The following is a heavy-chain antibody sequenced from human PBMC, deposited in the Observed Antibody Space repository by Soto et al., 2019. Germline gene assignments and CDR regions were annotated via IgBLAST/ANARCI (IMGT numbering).Heavy chain of an antibody. Sequence: SETLSLTCTFSCGSIISRGYYCSWIRQFPGKGLEWIGYISYSESTDYNPSLKSRVTISADTSKNQFSLKLSSVTAADTAVYYCAGGNDYAKIGYWGQGAQVTV. CDR3: AGGNDYAKIGY. V-gene: IGHV4-31*03. J-gene: IGHJ4*02. CDR2: ISYSEST. D-gene: IGHD4-17*01. CDR1: CGSIISRGYY.